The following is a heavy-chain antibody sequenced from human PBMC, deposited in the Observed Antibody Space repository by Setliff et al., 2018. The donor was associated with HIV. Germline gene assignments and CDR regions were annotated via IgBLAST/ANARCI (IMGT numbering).Heavy chain of an antibody. CDR2: ISVYNGNT. CDR3: ASEGITMVRGAIIRGAFDI. V-gene: IGHV1-18*01. CDR1: GYTFTTYG. Sequence: ASVKVSCKASGYTFTTYGISWVRQAPGQGLEWMGWISVYNGNTHYGQKFQGRAIVTAETSTSTAYMELTSLRSDDTAVYYCASEGITMVRGAIIRGAFDIWGQGTMVTVSS. J-gene: IGHJ3*02. D-gene: IGHD3-10*01.